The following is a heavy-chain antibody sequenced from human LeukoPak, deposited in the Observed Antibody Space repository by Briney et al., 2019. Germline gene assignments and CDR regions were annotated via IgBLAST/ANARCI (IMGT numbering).Heavy chain of an antibody. CDR3: ARDHSVYDIGGISDY. Sequence: GASVKVSCKASGYTFTSYGISWVRQAPGQGLEWMGWISAYNGNTNYAQKLQGRVTMTTDTSTSTAYMELRSLRSDDTAVYYCARDHSVYDIGGISDYWGQGTLVTVSS. CDR2: ISAYNGNT. CDR1: GYTFTSYG. D-gene: IGHD5/OR15-5a*01. J-gene: IGHJ4*02. V-gene: IGHV1-18*01.